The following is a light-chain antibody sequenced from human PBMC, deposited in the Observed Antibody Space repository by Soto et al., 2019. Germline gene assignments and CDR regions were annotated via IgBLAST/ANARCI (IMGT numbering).Light chain of an antibody. Sequence: EIVLTQSPGTLSLSPGERATLSCRASQSVSSTYLAWYQHKPGQAPRLLIYGASNRATGIPDRFSGSGSGTDFPLTISRLEPEDFAVYYCQQYGTSCTFGGGTKVEIK. CDR1: QSVSSTY. J-gene: IGKJ4*01. V-gene: IGKV3-20*01. CDR2: GAS. CDR3: QQYGTSCT.